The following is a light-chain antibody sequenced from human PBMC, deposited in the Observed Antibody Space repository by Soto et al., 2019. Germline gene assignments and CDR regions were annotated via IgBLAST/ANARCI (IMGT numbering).Light chain of an antibody. CDR3: ASYASTTTLGV. CDR1: RSDVGGYNY. CDR2: DVT. V-gene: IGLV2-14*01. J-gene: IGLJ1*01. Sequence: QSALTQPASVSGSPGQSITLSCTGTRSDVGGYNYVSWYQQHPGKAPKLTIYDVTNRPSGVSNRFSGSKSGNTASLTISGLQAEDEADYYCASYASTTTLGVFGTG.